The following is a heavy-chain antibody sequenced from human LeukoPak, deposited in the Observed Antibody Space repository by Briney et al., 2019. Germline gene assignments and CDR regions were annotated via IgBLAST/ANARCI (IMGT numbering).Heavy chain of an antibody. J-gene: IGHJ5*02. D-gene: IGHD2-2*02. CDR2: IYYIGST. Sequence: SETLSLTCTVSGGSISSGGYYWSWIRQHPGKGLEWIGYIYYIGSTYYNPPLKSRVTISVDTSKTQFSLKLSSVTAADTAVYYCARAPREVYCSSTSCYTTGWFDPWGQGTLVTVSS. CDR3: ARAPREVYCSSTSCYTTGWFDP. V-gene: IGHV4-31*03. CDR1: GGSISSGGYY.